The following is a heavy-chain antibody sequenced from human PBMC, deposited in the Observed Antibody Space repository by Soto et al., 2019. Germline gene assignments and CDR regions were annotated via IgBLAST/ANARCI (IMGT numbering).Heavy chain of an antibody. D-gene: IGHD3-16*01. J-gene: IGHJ4*02. Sequence: GSLRLSWAASGFTFSNYAMTWVSQGPGKGLEWVSGISGSGGRSYYADSVKGRFTISRDNSKSTLYLQMNSLRAEDTAVYYCAKAYFVWSSEQPYYFDYWGQGTLVTVSS. CDR3: AKAYFVWSSEQPYYFDY. V-gene: IGHV3-23*01. CDR2: ISGSGGRS. CDR1: GFTFSNYA.